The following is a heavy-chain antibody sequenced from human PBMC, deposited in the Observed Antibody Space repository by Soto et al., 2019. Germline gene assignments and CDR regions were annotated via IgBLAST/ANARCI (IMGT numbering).Heavy chain of an antibody. D-gene: IGHD6-19*01. CDR3: AKDLSRDIGYSSGRTYGGDFDY. V-gene: IGHV3-23*01. Sequence: PGGSLRLSCAASVFTFSNYAMSWVRQAPGKGLEWVSGINSGGSTYYADSVKGRFTISRDNSKNTLYLQMNSLRAEDTAVYYCAKDLSRDIGYSSGRTYGGDFDYWGQGTLVTVSS. J-gene: IGHJ4*02. CDR2: INSGGST. CDR1: VFTFSNYA.